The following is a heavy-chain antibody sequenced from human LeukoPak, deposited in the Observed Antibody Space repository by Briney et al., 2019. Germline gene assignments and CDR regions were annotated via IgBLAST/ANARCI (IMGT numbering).Heavy chain of an antibody. CDR2: IYYSGST. CDR1: GVSISSYY. D-gene: IGHD5-18*01. V-gene: IGHV4-59*01. J-gene: IGHJ3*02. CDR3: ARVGYNYGLGAFDI. Sequence: SETLSLTCTVSGVSISSYYWSWIRQPPGKGLEWIGYIYYSGSTNYNPSLKSRVTISVDTSKNQFSLKLSSVTAADTAVYHCARVGYNYGLGAFDIWGQGTMVTVSS.